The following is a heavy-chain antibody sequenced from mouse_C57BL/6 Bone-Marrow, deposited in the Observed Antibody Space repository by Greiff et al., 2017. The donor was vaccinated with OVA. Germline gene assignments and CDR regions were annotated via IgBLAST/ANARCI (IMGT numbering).Heavy chain of an antibody. V-gene: IGHV5-16*01. J-gene: IGHJ4*01. CDR2: INYDGSST. CDR1: GFTFSDYY. Sequence: EVQLVESEGGLVQPGSSMKLSCTASGFTFSDYYMAWVRQVPEKGLEWVANINYDGSSTYYLDSLKSRFIISRDNAKNILYLQMSSLKSEGTATYYCARSTGTSMDYWGQGTSVTVSS. D-gene: IGHD4-1*02. CDR3: ARSTGTSMDY.